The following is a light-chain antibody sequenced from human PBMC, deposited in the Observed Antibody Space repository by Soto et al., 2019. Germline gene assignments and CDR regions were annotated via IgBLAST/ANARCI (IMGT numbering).Light chain of an antibody. CDR1: SSDVGSYNL. J-gene: IGLJ2*01. CDR2: EGS. Sequence: QSALTQPASVSGSPGQSITISCTGTSSDVGSYNLVSWYQQHPGKAPKLMIYEGSKRPSGISNRFSGSKSGNTASLTISGLQAEDEADYYCSSYAGSSTFEVFGGGTKLTVL. V-gene: IGLV2-23*03. CDR3: SSYAGSSTFEV.